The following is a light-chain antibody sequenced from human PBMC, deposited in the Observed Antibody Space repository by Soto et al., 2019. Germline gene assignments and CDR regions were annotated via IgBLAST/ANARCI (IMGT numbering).Light chain of an antibody. CDR2: GNN. Sequence: QSVLTQPPSASGTPGQRVTISCSGSSSNIGFNYVYWYQQLPGTAPKLLIYGNNQRPSGVPDRFSDSKSGTSASLAISGLRSEDEADYYCAAWDDTLGEVVFGGGTQLTVL. CDR1: SSNIGFNY. V-gene: IGLV1-47*01. J-gene: IGLJ2*01. CDR3: AAWDDTLGEVV.